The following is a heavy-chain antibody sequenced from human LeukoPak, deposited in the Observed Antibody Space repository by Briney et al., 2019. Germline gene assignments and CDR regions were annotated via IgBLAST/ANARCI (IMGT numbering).Heavy chain of an antibody. Sequence: ASVKVSCKASGYTFTSYGISWVRQAPGQGLEWMGWISAYNGNTNYAQKLQGRVTMTTDTSTSTACMELRSLRSDDTAVYYCARGAKALRLTGWYYTDVWGKGTTVTVSS. CDR2: ISAYNGNT. J-gene: IGHJ6*03. CDR3: ARGAKALRLTGWYYTDV. V-gene: IGHV1-18*01. D-gene: IGHD3-9*01. CDR1: GYTFTSYG.